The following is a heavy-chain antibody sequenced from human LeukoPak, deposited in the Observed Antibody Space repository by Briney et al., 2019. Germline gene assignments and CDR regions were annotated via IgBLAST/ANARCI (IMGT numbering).Heavy chain of an antibody. CDR1: GGSFSGYY. J-gene: IGHJ4*02. CDR2: INHSGST. V-gene: IGHV4-34*01. CDR3: ARAIAAAGYYYFDY. D-gene: IGHD6-13*01. Sequence: SETLSLTCAVYGGSFSGYYWSWIRQPPGKGLEWIGDINHSGSTNYNPSLKSRVTISVDTSKNQFSLKLSSVTAADTAVYYCARAIAAAGYYYFDYWGQGTLVTVSS.